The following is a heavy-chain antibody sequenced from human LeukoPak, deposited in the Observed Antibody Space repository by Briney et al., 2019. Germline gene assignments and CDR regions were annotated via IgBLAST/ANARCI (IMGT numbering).Heavy chain of an antibody. CDR1: GYTFTGYD. CDR3: ARARDSGRYSYGFYFDY. V-gene: IGHV1-2*02. CDR2: INPNSGVT. D-gene: IGHD5-18*01. J-gene: IGHJ4*02. Sequence: ASVKVSCKASGYTFTGYDMHWGRQAPGQGLEWMGGINPNSGVTNYAQKFQGRVTMTRDTSIRTAYMELSRLRSDDTAVYYCARARDSGRYSYGFYFDYWGQGTLVTVSS.